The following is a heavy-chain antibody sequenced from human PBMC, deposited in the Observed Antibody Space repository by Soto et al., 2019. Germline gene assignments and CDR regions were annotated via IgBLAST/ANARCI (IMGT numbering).Heavy chain of an antibody. CDR1: GGSISCGGYS. CDR3: ASAGGLGAVAADY. V-gene: IGHV4-30-2*01. J-gene: IGHJ4*02. CDR2: IYHSGST. Sequence: QLQLQESGSGLVKPSQTLSLTCAVSGGSISCGGYSWGWIRQPPGKGQEWIGYIYHSGSTYYNPSLKSRLTISVDRSKNQFSLKLSSVTAADTAVYYCASAGGLGAVAADYWGQGTLVTVSS. D-gene: IGHD6-19*01.